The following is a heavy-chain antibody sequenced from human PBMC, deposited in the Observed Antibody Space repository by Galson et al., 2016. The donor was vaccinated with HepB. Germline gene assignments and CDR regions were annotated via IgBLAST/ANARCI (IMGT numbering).Heavy chain of an antibody. CDR3: TTGLGKWLQFDAFDI. CDR1: GFTFINAW. D-gene: IGHD5-24*01. CDR2: IKSKTDGVTT. J-gene: IGHJ3*02. Sequence: SLRLSCAASGFTFINAWMTWVRQAPGKGLEWVGRIKSKTDGVTTDYGAPVRGRFTISRDDSKNTVYLQMNRLKSEDTAVYYCTTGLGKWLQFDAFDIWGQGTMVTGSS. V-gene: IGHV3-15*01.